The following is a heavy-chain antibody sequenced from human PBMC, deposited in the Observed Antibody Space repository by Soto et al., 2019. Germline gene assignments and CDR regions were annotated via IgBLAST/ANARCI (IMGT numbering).Heavy chain of an antibody. J-gene: IGHJ6*02. CDR1: GFTFDDYA. CDR3: AKGGPHYYYYGMDV. CDR2: ISWNSGSI. Sequence: EVQLVESGGGLVQAGRSLRLSCAASGFTFDDYAMHWVRQAPGKGLVWVSGISWNSGSIGYADSVKGRFTISRDNAKNSLYLQMNSLRAEDTALYYCAKGGPHYYYYGMDVWGQGTTVTVSS. V-gene: IGHV3-9*01.